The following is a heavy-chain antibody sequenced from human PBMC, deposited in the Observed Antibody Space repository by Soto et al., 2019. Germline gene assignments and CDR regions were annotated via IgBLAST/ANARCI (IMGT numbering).Heavy chain of an antibody. CDR1: GGSISSGGYY. Sequence: SETLSLTCTVSGGSISSGGYYWSWIRQHPGKGLEWIGYIYYSGSTYYNPSLKSRVTISVDTSKNQFSLKLSSVTAADTAVYYCARDLGISFWFDPWGQGTLVTVSS. CDR2: IYYSGST. V-gene: IGHV4-31*03. CDR3: ARDLGISFWFDP. D-gene: IGHD3-16*02. J-gene: IGHJ5*02.